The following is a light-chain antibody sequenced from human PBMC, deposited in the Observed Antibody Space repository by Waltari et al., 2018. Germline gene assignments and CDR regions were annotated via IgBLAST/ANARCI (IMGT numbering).Light chain of an antibody. CDR3: VLYMGSGISV. V-gene: IGLV8-61*01. CDR2: STN. CDR1: SGSVFTSFY. J-gene: IGLJ3*02. Sequence: QTVVTQEPSFSVSPGGTVTLTCGLISGSVFTSFYPTWYQQTPGQAPRTLIYSTNTRSSGVPGRFSGSILGNKAARTITGAQADDESDYYCVLYMGSGISVFGGGTKLTVL.